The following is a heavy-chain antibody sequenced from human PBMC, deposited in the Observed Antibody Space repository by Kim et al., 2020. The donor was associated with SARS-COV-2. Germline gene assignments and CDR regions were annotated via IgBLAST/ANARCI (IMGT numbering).Heavy chain of an antibody. V-gene: IGHV4-34*01. D-gene: IGHD6-13*01. CDR3: ARGGGLAAAGTSIDY. CDR1: GGSFSGYY. Sequence: SETLSLTCAVYGGSFSGYYWSWIRQPPGKGLEWIGEINHSGSTNYNPSLKSRVTISVDTSKNQFSLKLSSVTAADTTVYYCARGGGLAAAGTSIDYWGQGTLVTVSS. J-gene: IGHJ4*02. CDR2: INHSGST.